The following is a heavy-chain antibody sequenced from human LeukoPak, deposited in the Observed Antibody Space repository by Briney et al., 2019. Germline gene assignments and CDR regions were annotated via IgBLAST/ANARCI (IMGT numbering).Heavy chain of an antibody. CDR3: ARDPSGGWFDP. CDR1: SGSISSGDYY. CDR2: IYYSGST. Sequence: SETLSLTCTVSSGSISSGDYYWSWIRQPPGKGLEWIGYIYYSGSTYYNPSLKSRVTISVDTSKNQFSLKLSSVTAADTAVYYCARDPSGGWFDPWGQGTLVTVSS. J-gene: IGHJ5*02. D-gene: IGHD3-16*01. V-gene: IGHV4-30-4*08.